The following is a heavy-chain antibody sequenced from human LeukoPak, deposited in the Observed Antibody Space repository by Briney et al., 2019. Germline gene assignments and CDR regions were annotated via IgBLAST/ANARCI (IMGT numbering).Heavy chain of an antibody. V-gene: IGHV3-30*02. CDR2: IRYDGSNK. CDR1: GFTFSSYG. D-gene: IGHD3-10*01. CDR3: ARDKGFGELWYYYGMDV. J-gene: IGHJ6*02. Sequence: GGSLRLSCAASGFTFSSYGMHWVRQAPGKGLEWVAFIRYDGSNKYYADSVKGRFTISRDNSKNTLYLQMNSLRAEDTAVYYCARDKGFGELWYYYGMDVWGQGTTVTVSS.